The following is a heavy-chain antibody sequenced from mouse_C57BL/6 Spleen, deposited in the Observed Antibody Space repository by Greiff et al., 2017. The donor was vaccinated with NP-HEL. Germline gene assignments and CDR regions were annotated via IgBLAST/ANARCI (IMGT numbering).Heavy chain of an antibody. V-gene: IGHV1-22*01. CDR3: ARAYYYGSSHYAMDY. J-gene: IGHJ4*01. CDR1: GYTFTDYN. Sequence: EVQLQQSGPELVKPGASVKMSCKASGYTFTDYNMHWVKQSHGKSLEWIGYINPNNGGTSYNQKFKGKATLTVNKSSSTAYMELRSLTSEDSAVYYCARAYYYGSSHYAMDYWGQGTSVTVSS. CDR2: INPNNGGT. D-gene: IGHD1-1*01.